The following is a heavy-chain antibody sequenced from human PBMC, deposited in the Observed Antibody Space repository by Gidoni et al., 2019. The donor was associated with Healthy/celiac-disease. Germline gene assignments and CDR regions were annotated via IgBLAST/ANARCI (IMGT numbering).Heavy chain of an antibody. CDR3: ARTIDEYSSSSGGFDY. D-gene: IGHD6-6*01. CDR2: IDWDDDK. J-gene: IGHJ4*02. V-gene: IGHV2-70*01. CDR1: GFSLSTSGMC. Sequence: QVTLRESGPALVKPTQTLTLTCTFSGFSLSTSGMCVSWIRQPPGKALEWLALIDWDDDKYYSTSLKTRLTISKDTSKNQVVLTMTNMDPVDTATYYCARTIDEYSSSSGGFDYWGQGTLVTVSS.